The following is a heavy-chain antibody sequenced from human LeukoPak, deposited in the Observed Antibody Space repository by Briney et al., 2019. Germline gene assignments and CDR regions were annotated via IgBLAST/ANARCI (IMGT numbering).Heavy chain of an antibody. CDR2: IYSGGST. Sequence: GGSLRLSCAASGFTVSSNYMSWVRQAPGKGLEWVSVIYSGGSTYYADSVKGRFTISRDNSKNTLYLQMNSLRAEDTAVYYCARDREGTRGYYDSSGYWTHYYYYMDVWGKGTTVTISS. CDR1: GFTVSSNY. V-gene: IGHV3-53*01. J-gene: IGHJ6*03. D-gene: IGHD3-22*01. CDR3: ARDREGTRGYYDSSGYWTHYYYYMDV.